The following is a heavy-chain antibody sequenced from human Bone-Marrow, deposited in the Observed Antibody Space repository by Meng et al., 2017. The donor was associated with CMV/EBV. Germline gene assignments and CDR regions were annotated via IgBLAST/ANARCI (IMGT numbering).Heavy chain of an antibody. V-gene: IGHV4-34*01. CDR2: INHSGST. CDR3: ARGQRYHPYYYYGMDV. CDR1: GGSFSGYY. J-gene: IGHJ6*02. Sequence: SETLSLTCVVYGGSFSGYYWSWIRQSPGKGLEWIGEINHSGSTNYNPSLKSRVTISVDTSKNQFSLKLSSVTAADTAVYYCARGQRYHPYYYYGMDVWGQGTTVTVSS. D-gene: IGHD2-2*01.